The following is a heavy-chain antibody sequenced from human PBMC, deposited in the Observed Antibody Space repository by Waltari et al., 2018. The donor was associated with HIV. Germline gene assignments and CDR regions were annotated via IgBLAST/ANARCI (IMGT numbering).Heavy chain of an antibody. V-gene: IGHV3-9*01. CDR1: GFTFDKYA. CDR3: GKDLTPGGLDV. Sequence: EVQLVESGGGLVQPGGSLRLSCAVSGFTFDKYAMHWVRQVPGKGVEWVSGFSLDRDRIDYADSVKCRFTVSRDNAKNSLYLQMNSLRVEDTALYYCGKDLTPGGLDVWGQGTTVIVSS. J-gene: IGHJ6*02. CDR2: FSLDRDRI.